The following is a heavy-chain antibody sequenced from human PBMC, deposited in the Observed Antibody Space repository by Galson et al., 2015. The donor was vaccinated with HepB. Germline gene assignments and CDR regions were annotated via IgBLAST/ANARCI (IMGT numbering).Heavy chain of an antibody. CDR2: ISSSSSYI. D-gene: IGHD4-23*01. CDR3: ARGMTTVVTPGFDY. Sequence: SLRLSCAASGFTFSSYSMNWVRQAPGKGLEWVSSISSSSSYIYYADSVKGRFTISRDNAKNSLYLQMNSLRAEDTAVYYCARGMTTVVTPGFDYWGQGTLVTVSS. CDR1: GFTFSSYS. V-gene: IGHV3-21*01. J-gene: IGHJ4*02.